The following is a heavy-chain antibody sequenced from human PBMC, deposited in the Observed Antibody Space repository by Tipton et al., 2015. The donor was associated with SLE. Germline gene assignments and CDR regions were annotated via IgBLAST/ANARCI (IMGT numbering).Heavy chain of an antibody. V-gene: IGHV4-39*07. CDR1: GGSISSSSYY. J-gene: IGHJ4*02. D-gene: IGHD1-26*01. CDR3: ARRRGSYYGLDY. Sequence: TLSLTCTVSGGSISSSSYYWGWIRQPPGKGLEWIGSVYHSGNTDYNPSLKSRVTISVDTSKNQFSLKLSSVTAADTAVYYCARRRGSYYGLDYWGQGTLVTVSS. CDR2: VYHSGNT.